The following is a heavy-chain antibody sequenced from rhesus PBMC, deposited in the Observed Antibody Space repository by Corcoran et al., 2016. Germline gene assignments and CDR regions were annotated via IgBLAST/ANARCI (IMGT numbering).Heavy chain of an antibody. CDR3: ARDSSGWSYEYFEF. V-gene: IGHV4-173*01. CDR1: GGSISSNY. J-gene: IGHJ1*01. Sequence: QVQLQESGPGLVKPSETLSLTCAVSGGSISSNYWRWISQPPGKGREWIGRISGSGGSTDYNPSLKSRVTISTAPSKNQFSLKLSSVTAADTAVYYCARDSSGWSYEYFEFWGQGALVTVSS. D-gene: IGHD6S26*01. CDR2: ISGSGGST.